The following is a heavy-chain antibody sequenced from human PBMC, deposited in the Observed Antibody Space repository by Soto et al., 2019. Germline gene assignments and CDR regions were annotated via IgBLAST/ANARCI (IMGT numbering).Heavy chain of an antibody. CDR1: GFTFSDYY. CDR2: ISSSVSTI. Sequence: PGGSLRLSCAASGFTFSDYYMSWIRQAPGKGLEWVSYISSSVSTIYYADSVKGRFTISRDNAKNSLYLQMNSLRAEDTAVYYCAREELRYFDWLLRGDESPPAFDYWGQGTLVPVSP. V-gene: IGHV3-11*01. J-gene: IGHJ4*02. D-gene: IGHD3-9*01. CDR3: AREELRYFDWLLRGDESPPAFDY.